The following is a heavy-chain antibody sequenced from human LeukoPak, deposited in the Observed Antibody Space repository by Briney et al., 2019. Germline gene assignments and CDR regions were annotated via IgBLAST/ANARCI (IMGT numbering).Heavy chain of an antibody. D-gene: IGHD3-3*01. CDR2: IYYSGST. J-gene: IGHJ3*02. V-gene: IGHV4-39*01. Sequence: SETLSLTCTVSGGSISSGSYYWGWIRQPPGKGLEWIGSIYYSGSTYYNPSLKSRVTISVDTSKNQFSLKLSSVTAADTAVYYCARITYYDFWSGYYTLNDAFDIWGQGTMVTVSS. CDR3: ARITYYDFWSGYYTLNDAFDI. CDR1: GGSISSGSYY.